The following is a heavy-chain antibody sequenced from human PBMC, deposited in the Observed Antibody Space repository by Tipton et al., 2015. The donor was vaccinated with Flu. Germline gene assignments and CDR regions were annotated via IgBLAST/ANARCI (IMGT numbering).Heavy chain of an antibody. D-gene: IGHD5-12*01. CDR3: ATLGNSGTDGFDI. V-gene: IGHV3-66*02. Sequence: SLRLSCAASGFTVSSKYMGWVRQAPGKGLQWVSVIYRGGTTYVADSVKGRCTISRDNSKNTLYLQWNSLTTEDTAVYHCATLGNSGTDGFDIWGQGTMVTISS. CDR1: GFTVSSKY. J-gene: IGHJ3*02. CDR2: IYRGGTT.